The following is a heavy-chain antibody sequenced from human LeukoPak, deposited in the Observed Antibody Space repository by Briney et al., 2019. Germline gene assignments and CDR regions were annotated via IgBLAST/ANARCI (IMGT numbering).Heavy chain of an antibody. CDR1: GGSISSSSYY. J-gene: IGHJ2*01. CDR3: ARGVTMIVVVIHDWYFDL. Sequence: KPSETLSLTCTVSGGSISSSSYYWGWIRQPPGKGLEWIGSIYYTRSTYYNPSLKCRVTISVDTSKNQFSLKLTSATAADTAVYYCARGVTMIVVVIHDWYFDLWGRGTLVTVSS. V-gene: IGHV4-39*01. CDR2: IYYTRST. D-gene: IGHD3-22*01.